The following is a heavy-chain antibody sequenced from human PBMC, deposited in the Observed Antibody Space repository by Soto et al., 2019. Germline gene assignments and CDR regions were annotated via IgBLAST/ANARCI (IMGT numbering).Heavy chain of an antibody. V-gene: IGHV1-2*04. CDR2: INPYNGAT. CDR1: GYPFNDNH. D-gene: IGHD4-4*01. Sequence: QVHLVQSGAEVKRPGASVKVSCKASGYPFNDNHIHWIRQAPGQGLEWMGWINPYNGATKYASKFQGWVTLTRDTSITTSYMELNGLKSDDTAIYYCATARRGTVSLLADWGQGTRVTVSS. CDR3: ATARRGTVSLLAD. J-gene: IGHJ1*01.